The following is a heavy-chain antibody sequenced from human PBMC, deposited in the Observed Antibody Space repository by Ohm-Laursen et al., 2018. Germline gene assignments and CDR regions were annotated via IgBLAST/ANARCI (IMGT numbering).Heavy chain of an antibody. V-gene: IGHV3-23*01. CDR2: ISASGGST. CDR1: GFTFSSYA. D-gene: IGHD6-6*01. Sequence: SLRLSCAASGFTFSSYAMSWVRQAPGKGLEWVSDISASGGSTYYADSVKGRFTISRDNAKNSLYLQMKSLRAEDTAVYYCAREYSSSSGRAFDIWGQGTMVTVSS. CDR3: AREYSSSSGRAFDI. J-gene: IGHJ3*02.